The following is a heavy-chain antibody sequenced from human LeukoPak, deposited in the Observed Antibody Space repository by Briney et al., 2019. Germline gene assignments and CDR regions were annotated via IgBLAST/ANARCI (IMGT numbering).Heavy chain of an antibody. CDR2: IKQDGSEK. Sequence: ETLSLTCAVYGGSFSGYYWSWIRQPPGKGLEWVANIKQDGSEKFYVDSVKGRFTISRDNAKNSLYLQLNTLRAEDTAVYYCATNTVGYYYYMDVWGKGTTVTVSS. D-gene: IGHD4-17*01. J-gene: IGHJ6*03. V-gene: IGHV3-7*01. CDR1: GGSFSGYY. CDR3: ATNTVGYYYYMDV.